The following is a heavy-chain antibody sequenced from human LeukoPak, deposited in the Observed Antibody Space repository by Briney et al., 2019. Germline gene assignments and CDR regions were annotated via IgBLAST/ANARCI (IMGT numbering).Heavy chain of an antibody. CDR1: GYTFTSYY. Sequence: ASVKVSCKASGYTFTSYYMHWVRQAPGQALEWMGIINPSGGSTSYAQKFQGRVTMTRDTPTSTVYMELSSLRSEDTAVYYCARGKIQLWSGQGNAFDIWGQGTMVTVSS. J-gene: IGHJ3*02. CDR2: INPSGGST. CDR3: ARGKIQLWSGQGNAFDI. V-gene: IGHV1-46*01. D-gene: IGHD5-18*01.